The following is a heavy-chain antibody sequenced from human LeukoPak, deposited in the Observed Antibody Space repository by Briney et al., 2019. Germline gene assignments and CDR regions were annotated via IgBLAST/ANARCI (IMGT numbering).Heavy chain of an antibody. CDR3: TRHGAYCGGDCFGPYNWFDP. V-gene: IGHV3-73*01. Sequence: GGSLRLSCAASGFTLSGSAIHWVRQASGKGREWVGHFRSKANTYATAYAASVKGRFTISRDDSKNTAYLKMNSLKTEDTAMYYCTRHGAYCGGDCFGPYNWFDPRGQGALVTVSS. CDR1: GFTLSGSA. D-gene: IGHD2-21*02. J-gene: IGHJ5*02. CDR2: FRSKANTYAT.